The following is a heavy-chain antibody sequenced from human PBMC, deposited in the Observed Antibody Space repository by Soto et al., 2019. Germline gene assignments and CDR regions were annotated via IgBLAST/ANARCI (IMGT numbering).Heavy chain of an antibody. V-gene: IGHV4-4*02. J-gene: IGHJ6*03. CDR3: ARVTTVTTRPYYYYMDV. Sequence: SETLSLTCAVSSGSISSSNWWSWVRQPPGKGLEWIGEIYHSGSTNCNPSLKSRVTISVDKSKNQFSLKLSSVTAANTAVYYCARVTTVTTRPYYYYMDVWGKGTTVTVSS. CDR1: SGSISSSNW. D-gene: IGHD4-17*01. CDR2: IYHSGST.